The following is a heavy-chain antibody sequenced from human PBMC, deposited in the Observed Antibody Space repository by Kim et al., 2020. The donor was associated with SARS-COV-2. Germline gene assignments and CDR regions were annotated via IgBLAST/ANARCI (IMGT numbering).Heavy chain of an antibody. CDR2: ISSNGGST. CDR3: AAAFYYGGNPGSDAFDI. CDR1: GFTFSSYA. D-gene: IGHD4-17*01. J-gene: IGHJ3*02. Sequence: GGSLRLSCAASGFTFSSYAMHWVRQAPGKGLEYVSAISSNGGSTYYANSVKGRFTISRDNSKNTLYLQMGSLRAEDMAVYYCAAAFYYGGNPGSDAFDI. V-gene: IGHV3-64*01.